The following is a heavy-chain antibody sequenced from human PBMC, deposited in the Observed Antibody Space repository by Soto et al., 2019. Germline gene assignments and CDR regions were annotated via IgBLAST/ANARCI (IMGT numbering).Heavy chain of an antibody. D-gene: IGHD1-26*01. CDR3: ASYFCPGLGRFDY. Sequence: EVQLLESGGGLVQPGGSLRLSCAASGFSIGGYAMNWVRQAPEKGLEWVSAISGSAGTTYYADSVKGRFTVSRDNSKNTLYLQMNSLRANDTAVYYCASYFCPGLGRFDYWGPGTLVTVSS. V-gene: IGHV3-23*01. CDR2: ISGSAGTT. J-gene: IGHJ4*02. CDR1: GFSIGGYA.